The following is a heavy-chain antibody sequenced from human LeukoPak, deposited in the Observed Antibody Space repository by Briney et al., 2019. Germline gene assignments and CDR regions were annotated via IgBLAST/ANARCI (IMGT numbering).Heavy chain of an antibody. J-gene: IGHJ4*02. CDR2: INPNSGGT. V-gene: IGHV1-2*02. Sequence: ASVKDSCKASAYTFTGYYMHWARQAPGQGLEWMGWINPNSGGTNYAQKFQGRVTMTRDTSVSTAYMELSRLRSDDTAVYYCARDGITIFGVVIISFDYWGQGTLVTVSS. D-gene: IGHD3-3*01. CDR3: ARDGITIFGVVIISFDY. CDR1: AYTFTGYY.